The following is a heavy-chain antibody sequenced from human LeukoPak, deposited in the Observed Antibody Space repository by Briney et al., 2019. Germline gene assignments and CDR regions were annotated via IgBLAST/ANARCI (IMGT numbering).Heavy chain of an antibody. D-gene: IGHD3-16*01. CDR3: ARETSQKGAHYMDV. CDR1: GDSMSSIDW. V-gene: IGHV4-4*02. J-gene: IGHJ6*03. Sequence: SGTLSLTCAVSGDSMSSIDWWSWVRQPPGKGLEWIGEIHHTGSTNYNPSLKSRVTISVDKSKNQFSLKLSSVTAADTAVYYCARETSQKGAHYMDVWGKGTTVTISS. CDR2: IHHTGST.